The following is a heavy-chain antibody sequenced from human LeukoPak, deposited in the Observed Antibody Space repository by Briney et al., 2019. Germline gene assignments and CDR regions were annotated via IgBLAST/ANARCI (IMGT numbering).Heavy chain of an antibody. Sequence: GGSLRLSCAASGFTFSSHALSWFRQTPGKGLEWVSSINAGSDNILYADPVKGRFTISRDNFSNTLYLQMNSLRVEDTAVYFCTYYDSSGYYYGRLRYWGQGTPVTVSS. D-gene: IGHD3-22*01. J-gene: IGHJ4*02. V-gene: IGHV3-23*01. CDR3: TYYDSSGYYYGRLRY. CDR1: GFTFSSHA. CDR2: INAGSDNI.